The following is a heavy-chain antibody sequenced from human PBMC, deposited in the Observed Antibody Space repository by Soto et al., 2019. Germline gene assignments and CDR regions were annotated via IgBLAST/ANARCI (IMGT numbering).Heavy chain of an antibody. CDR1: GGTFSSYA. D-gene: IGHD5-12*01. Sequence: ASVKVSCKASGGTFSSYAISWVRQAPGQGLEWMGGIIPIFGTANYAQKFQGSVAITGDESTSTAYMELSSLRSEDTAVYYCASQDVVATIELPSDPGDAFDIWGQGTMVTVSS. CDR2: IIPIFGTA. CDR3: ASQDVVATIELPSDPGDAFDI. V-gene: IGHV1-69*13. J-gene: IGHJ3*02.